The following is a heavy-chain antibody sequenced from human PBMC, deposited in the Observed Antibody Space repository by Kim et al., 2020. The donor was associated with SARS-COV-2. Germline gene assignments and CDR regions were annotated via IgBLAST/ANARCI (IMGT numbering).Heavy chain of an antibody. J-gene: IGHJ4*02. CDR3: ARYRAAWFDY. CDR2: GST. Sequence: GSTNYNPSLKSRVTISVDKSKNQFSLKLSSVTAADTAVYYCARYRAAWFDYWGQGTLVTVSS. D-gene: IGHD6-13*01. V-gene: IGHV4-4*02.